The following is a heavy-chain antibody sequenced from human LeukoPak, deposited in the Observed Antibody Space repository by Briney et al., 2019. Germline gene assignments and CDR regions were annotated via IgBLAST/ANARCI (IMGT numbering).Heavy chain of an antibody. CDR1: GYTFTTYG. Sequence: ASVKVSCKASGYTFTTYGITWVRQAPGQGLEWMGWISAYNGNTNYAQKFQGRVTMTIDTSTSTAYMELRSLKSDDTAVYYCARVWGYYYDSSGYSDFDYWGQGTLVTV. CDR3: ARVWGYYYDSSGYSDFDY. V-gene: IGHV1-18*01. J-gene: IGHJ4*02. D-gene: IGHD3-22*01. CDR2: ISAYNGNT.